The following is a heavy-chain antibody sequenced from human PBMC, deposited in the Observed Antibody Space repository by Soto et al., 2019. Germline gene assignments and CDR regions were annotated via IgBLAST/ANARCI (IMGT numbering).Heavy chain of an antibody. V-gene: IGHV3-23*01. D-gene: IGHD1-1*01. CDR1: GFTISTYA. Sequence: EVQLLESGGGLVQPGGSLRLSCAACGFTISTYAMNWVRQAPGNGLEWVSAISGSGGSIHYADSVKGRFTISRDNSKNTLYLQMNSLRDEDTAVYHCVKGYWKGDVWGQGTTVTVSS. J-gene: IGHJ6*02. CDR2: ISGSGGSI. CDR3: VKGYWKGDV.